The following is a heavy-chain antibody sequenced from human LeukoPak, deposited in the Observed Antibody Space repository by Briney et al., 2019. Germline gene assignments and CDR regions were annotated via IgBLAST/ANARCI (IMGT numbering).Heavy chain of an antibody. CDR3: AKDRPYYGSGSDAFDY. Sequence: GGSLRLSCAASGFTFSSYDMHWVRQAPGKGLEWVAVISYDGSNKYYADSVKGRFTISRDNSKNTLYLQMNSLRAEDTAVYYCAKDRPYYGSGSDAFDYWGQGTLVTVSS. J-gene: IGHJ4*02. V-gene: IGHV3-30*18. D-gene: IGHD3-10*01. CDR1: GFTFSSYD. CDR2: ISYDGSNK.